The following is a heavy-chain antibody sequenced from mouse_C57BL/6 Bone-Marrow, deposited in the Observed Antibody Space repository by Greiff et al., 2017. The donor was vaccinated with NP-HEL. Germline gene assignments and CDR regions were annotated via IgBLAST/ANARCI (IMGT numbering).Heavy chain of an antibody. CDR1: GYTFTDYE. J-gene: IGHJ2*01. V-gene: IGHV1-15*01. Sequence: QVQLKESGAELVRPGASVTLSCKASGYTFTDYEMHWVKQTPVHGLEWIGAIDPETGGTAYNQKFKGKAILTAYKSSRTAYMELRSLTSENSAVDYCTRIYSRLKDYWGQGTTLTVSS. CDR2: IDPETGGT. CDR3: TRIYSRLKDY. D-gene: IGHD2-1*01.